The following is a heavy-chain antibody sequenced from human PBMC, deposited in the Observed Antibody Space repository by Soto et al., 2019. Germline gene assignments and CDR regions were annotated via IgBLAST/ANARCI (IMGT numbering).Heavy chain of an antibody. CDR2: ISGSGTTI. D-gene: IGHD6-13*01. CDR1: GFTFSIHA. Sequence: EVHLAESGGGLVQPGGSLRLSCAASGFTFSIHAMNWVRQAPGKGLEWVSFISGSGTTIYYANSLEGRFTISRDNAKNSLYLQLNSLRAEDTAVYYCARDGQPTLGNYWGQGTLVTVSS. V-gene: IGHV3-48*01. J-gene: IGHJ4*02. CDR3: ARDGQPTLGNY.